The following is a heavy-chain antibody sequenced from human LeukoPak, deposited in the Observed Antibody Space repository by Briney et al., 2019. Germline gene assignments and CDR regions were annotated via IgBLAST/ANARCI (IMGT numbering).Heavy chain of an antibody. D-gene: IGHD3-3*01. CDR1: GYSFTRYW. V-gene: IGHV5-51*01. Sequence: GESLKISCKGSGYSFTRYWIGWVRQMPGKGLEWMGIIYPDDSDTRYSPSFQGQVTISADKSISTAYLQWSSLKASDTAMYYCATAPSSAYYDFWSGKGDIWGQGTMVTVSS. CDR3: ATAPSSAYYDFWSGKGDI. J-gene: IGHJ3*02. CDR2: IYPDDSDT.